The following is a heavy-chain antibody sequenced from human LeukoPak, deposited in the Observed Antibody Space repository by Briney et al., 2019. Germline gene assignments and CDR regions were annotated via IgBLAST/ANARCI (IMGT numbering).Heavy chain of an antibody. V-gene: IGHV3-11*01. CDR1: GFTFSDYY. D-gene: IGHD2-2*02. CDR2: ISSSGSTI. Sequence: PGGSLRLSCAASGFTFSDYYMSWIRQAPGKGLEWVSYISSSGSTIYYADSVKGRFTISRDNSKNTLYLQMNSLRAEDTAVYYCATQPAAIPDYYYYYGMDVWGQGTTVTVSS. J-gene: IGHJ6*02. CDR3: ATQPAAIPDYYYYYGMDV.